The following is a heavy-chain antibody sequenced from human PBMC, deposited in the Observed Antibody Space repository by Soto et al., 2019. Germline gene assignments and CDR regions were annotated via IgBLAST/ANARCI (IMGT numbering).Heavy chain of an antibody. V-gene: IGHV4-59*08. CDR1: GGSISSYY. CDR2: IHYSGST. D-gene: IGHD3-10*01. Sequence: SETLSLTCTVSGGSISSYYWTWIRQPPGKGLEWIGYIHYSGSTNYKPSLRSRVTISVDTSKNQFSLKLSSVTAADTAVYYCARLGTYGSGSYVWENWFDPWGQGTLVTVSS. J-gene: IGHJ5*02. CDR3: ARLGTYGSGSYVWENWFDP.